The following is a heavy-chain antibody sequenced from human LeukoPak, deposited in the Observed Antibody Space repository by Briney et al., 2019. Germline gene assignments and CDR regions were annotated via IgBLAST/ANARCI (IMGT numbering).Heavy chain of an antibody. Sequence: GGSLRLSCAASGFTFSSYGMHWVRQAPGKGLEWVAVISYDGSNKYYADSVKGRFTISRDNSKNTLYLQMNCLRAEDTAVYYCAKDGGLLLDYWGQGTLVTVSS. CDR1: GFTFSSYG. D-gene: IGHD2-15*01. CDR2: ISYDGSNK. CDR3: AKDGGLLLDY. J-gene: IGHJ4*02. V-gene: IGHV3-30*18.